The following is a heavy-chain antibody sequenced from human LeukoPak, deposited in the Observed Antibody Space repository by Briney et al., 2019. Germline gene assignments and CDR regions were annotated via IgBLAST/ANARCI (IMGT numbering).Heavy chain of an antibody. D-gene: IGHD1-26*01. CDR3: ARGNRELRPFDY. CDR1: GGSFSGYY. Sequence: PSETLSLTCAVYGGSFSGYYWSWIRQPPGKGLEWIGYIYYSGSTNYNPSLKSRVTISVDTSKNQFSLKLSSVTAADTAVYYCARGNRELRPFDYWGQGTLVTVSS. CDR2: IYYSGST. V-gene: IGHV4-59*01. J-gene: IGHJ4*02.